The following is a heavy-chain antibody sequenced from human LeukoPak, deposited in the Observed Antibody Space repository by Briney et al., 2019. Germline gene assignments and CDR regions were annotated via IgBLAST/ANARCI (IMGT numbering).Heavy chain of an antibody. CDR1: GFTFSSYS. CDR2: ISSSSSYI. CDR3: ASIRIAVAGTNFDY. V-gene: IGHV3-21*01. Sequence: PGGSLRLSCAVSGFTFSSYSMNWVRQAPGKGLEWVSSISSSSSYIYYADSVKGRFTISRDNAKNSLYLQMNSLRAEDTAVYYCASIRIAVAGTNFDYWGQGTLVTVSS. J-gene: IGHJ4*02. D-gene: IGHD6-19*01.